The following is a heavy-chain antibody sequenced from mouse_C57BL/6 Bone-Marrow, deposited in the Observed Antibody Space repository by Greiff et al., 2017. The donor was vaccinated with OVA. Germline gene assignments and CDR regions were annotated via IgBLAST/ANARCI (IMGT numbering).Heavy chain of an antibody. J-gene: IGHJ4*01. CDR3: TRDYGSSLYYAMDY. V-gene: IGHV1-15*01. CDR2: IDPETGGT. CDR1: GYTFTDYE. Sequence: VKLVESGAELVRPGASVTLSCKASGYTFTDYEMHWVKQTPVHGLEWIGAIDPETGGTAYNQKFKGKAILTADKSSSTAYMELRSLTSEDSAVYYCTRDYGSSLYYAMDYWGQGTSVTVSS. D-gene: IGHD1-1*01.